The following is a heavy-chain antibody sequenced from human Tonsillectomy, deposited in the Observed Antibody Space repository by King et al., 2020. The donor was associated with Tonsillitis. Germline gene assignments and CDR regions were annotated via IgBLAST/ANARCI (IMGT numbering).Heavy chain of an antibody. D-gene: IGHD1-26*01. CDR3: AREGAAFDY. CDR2: VSTISSSI. Sequence: EEQLVQSGGGLVQPGGSLRLSCAASGVSFSSYSMNWVRQAQGKGMEWVSYVSTISSSIHYADSVKGRFTSPRDNATNSLYLQMHSLRVEDTAMYYCAREGAAFDYWGQGTLVTVSS. V-gene: IGHV3-48*01. CDR1: GVSFSSYS. J-gene: IGHJ4*02.